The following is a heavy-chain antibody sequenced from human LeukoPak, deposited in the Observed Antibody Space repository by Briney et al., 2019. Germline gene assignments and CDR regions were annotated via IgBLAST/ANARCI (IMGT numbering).Heavy chain of an antibody. CDR3: ARTRSGYYPMYP. CDR2: MNPNSGNT. D-gene: IGHD3-22*01. CDR1: GYTFTSYD. Sequence: ASVKVSCKASGYTFTSYDINWVRQATGPGLEWMGWMNPNSGNTGYAQKFQGRITITRNTSISTAYMELSSLRSEDTAVYYCARTRSGYYPMYPWGQGTLVTVSS. V-gene: IGHV1-8*03. J-gene: IGHJ5*02.